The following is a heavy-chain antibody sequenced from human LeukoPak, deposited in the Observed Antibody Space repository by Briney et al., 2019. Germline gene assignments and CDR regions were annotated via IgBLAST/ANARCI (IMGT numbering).Heavy chain of an antibody. CDR2: INAGNGNT. V-gene: IGHV1-3*01. CDR3: TIWFGEYFDY. J-gene: IGHJ4*02. CDR1: GYTFTTYA. Sequence: GASVKVSCKASGYTFTTYAMHWVRQAPGQRLEWMGWINAGNGNTKYSQKFQDRVTITRDTSASTAYMELSSLRSEDTAVYYCTIWFGEYFDYWGQGTLVTVSS. D-gene: IGHD3-10*01.